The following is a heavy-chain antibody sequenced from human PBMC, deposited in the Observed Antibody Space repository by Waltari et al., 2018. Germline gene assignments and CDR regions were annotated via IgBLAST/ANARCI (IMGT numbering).Heavy chain of an antibody. D-gene: IGHD6-19*01. CDR2: IIPIFGTA. V-gene: IGHV1-69*01. Sequence: QVQLVQSGAEVKKPGSSVKVSCKASGGTFSSYAISWVRQAPGQGLEWMGGIIPIFGTANDAQKFQGRVTITADESTSTAYMELSSLRSEDTAVYYCARGAVAYPGNYYYYGMDVWGQGTTVTVSS. CDR1: GGTFSSYA. J-gene: IGHJ6*02. CDR3: ARGAVAYPGNYYYYGMDV.